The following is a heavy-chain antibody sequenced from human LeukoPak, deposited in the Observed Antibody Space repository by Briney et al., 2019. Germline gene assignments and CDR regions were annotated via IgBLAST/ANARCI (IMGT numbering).Heavy chain of an antibody. CDR2: ISSSSSYI. CDR1: GFTFSIYS. V-gene: IGHV3-21*01. D-gene: IGHD3-9*01. CDR3: ARSWRYVDFDY. J-gene: IGHJ4*02. Sequence: GGSLRLSCAASGFTFSIYSMHCVRPAPGKGLEWGSSISSSSSYIYYADSVKGRFTISRDNAKNSLYLQMNGLRAEDTAVYYYARSWRYVDFDYWGQGTLVTVSS.